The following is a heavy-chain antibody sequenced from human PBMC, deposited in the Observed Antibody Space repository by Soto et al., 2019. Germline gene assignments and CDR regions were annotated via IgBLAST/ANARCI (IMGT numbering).Heavy chain of an antibody. J-gene: IGHJ3*02. CDR1: GGSISSYY. V-gene: IGHV4-59*08. CDR2: IYYSGST. D-gene: IGHD5-12*01. Sequence: SETLCLTYSVSGGSISSYYWNWIRQPPGRGLEWIGYIYYSGSTNYNPSLKSRLTISVDTSKNQFSLRLSSVTAADTAVYYCARRPGYGDVFAIWAQGTIVTVSS. CDR3: ARRPGYGDVFAI.